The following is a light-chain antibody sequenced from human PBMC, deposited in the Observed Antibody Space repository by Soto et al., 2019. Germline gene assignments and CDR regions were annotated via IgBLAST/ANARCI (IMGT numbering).Light chain of an antibody. Sequence: DIQMTQSPSSLSASVGDRVTITCRASQSISSYLNWYQQKPGKAPKLLIYAASSLQSGVPSRFSGSGSGTDFTLTISSLQPEDFVTYYCQQSNTFGQGTKVEIK. CDR1: QSISSY. J-gene: IGKJ1*01. CDR3: QQSNT. CDR2: AAS. V-gene: IGKV1-39*01.